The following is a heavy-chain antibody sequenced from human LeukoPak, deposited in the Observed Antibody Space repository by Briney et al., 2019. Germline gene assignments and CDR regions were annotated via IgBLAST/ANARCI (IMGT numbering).Heavy chain of an antibody. D-gene: IGHD3-9*01. Sequence: SETLSLTCAVYGGSFSGYYWSWIRQPPGKGLEWIGEINHSGSTNYNPSLMSRVTLSVDTSKNQFSLKLSSVTAADTAVYYCARGVRDYEILNYWGQGTLVTVSS. CDR1: GGSFSGYY. J-gene: IGHJ4*02. CDR2: INHSGST. CDR3: ARGVRDYEILNY. V-gene: IGHV4-34*01.